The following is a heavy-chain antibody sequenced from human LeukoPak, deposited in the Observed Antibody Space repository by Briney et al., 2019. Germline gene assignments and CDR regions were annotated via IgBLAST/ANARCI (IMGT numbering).Heavy chain of an antibody. CDR1: GGSISRGGYY. V-gene: IGHV4-31*03. D-gene: IGHD2-2*01. J-gene: IGHJ3*02. CDR3: ARLASQYCSSTSCYRVGAFDI. Sequence: SETLSLTCTVSGGSISRGGYYWGRIRQNPGKGLEWIGHIYYSGSTYYNPSLKSRVTISVDTSKNQFSLKLSSVTAADTAVYYCARLASQYCSSTSCYRVGAFDIWGQGTMVTVSS. CDR2: IYYSGST.